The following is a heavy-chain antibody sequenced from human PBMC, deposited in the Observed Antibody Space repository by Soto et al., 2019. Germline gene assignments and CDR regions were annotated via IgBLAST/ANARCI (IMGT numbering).Heavy chain of an antibody. J-gene: IGHJ3*02. D-gene: IGHD3-22*01. CDR3: ASGGGKTYYYDSSGYVDAFDI. V-gene: IGHV1-69*13. CDR2: IIPIFGTA. Sequence: SVKVSCKASGGTFSSYAISWVRQAPGQGLEWMGGIIPIFGTANYAQKFQGRVTITADESMSTAYMELSSLRSEDTAVYYCASGGGKTYYYDSSGYVDAFDIWGQGTMVTVSS. CDR1: GGTFSSYA.